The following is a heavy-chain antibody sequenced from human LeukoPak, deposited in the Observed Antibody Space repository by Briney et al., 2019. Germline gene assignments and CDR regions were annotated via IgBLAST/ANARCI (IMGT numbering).Heavy chain of an antibody. J-gene: IGHJ6*03. CDR2: ISSGGSTI. Sequence: PGGSLRLSCAASGFTFSDYYMSWIRQAPGKGLEWVSYISSGGSTIYYADSVKGRFTISRDNAKNSMYLQVNSLRVDDTAVYYCARVRMTTDYYYYYYMDVWGKGTTVTVSS. CDR3: ARVRMTTDYYYYYYMDV. D-gene: IGHD4-11*01. CDR1: GFTFSDYY. V-gene: IGHV3-11*04.